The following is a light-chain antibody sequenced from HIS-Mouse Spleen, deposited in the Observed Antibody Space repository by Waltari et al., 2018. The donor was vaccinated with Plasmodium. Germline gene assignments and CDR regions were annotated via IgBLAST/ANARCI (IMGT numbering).Light chain of an antibody. CDR3: YSTDSSGNHRV. Sequence: SYELTQPPSVSVSPGQTARITCSGDALTKKYDYWYQQKSGQAPVLVIYEDSQRPSGIPESFSGSSSGTMATLTISGAQVEDEADYYCYSTDSSGNHRVFGGGTKLTVL. CDR1: ALTKKY. CDR2: EDS. V-gene: IGLV3-10*01. J-gene: IGLJ3*02.